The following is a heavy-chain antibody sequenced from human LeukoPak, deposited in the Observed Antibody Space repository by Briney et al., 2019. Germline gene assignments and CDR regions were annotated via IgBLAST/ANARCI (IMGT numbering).Heavy chain of an antibody. CDR3: AKDPTGYYYDSSGYPLAFFDY. J-gene: IGHJ4*02. V-gene: IGHV3-23*01. CDR2: ISGSADTT. Sequence: PGVSLRLSCAASGFTFSTFAMNWVRQAPGKGLEWVSAISGSADTTYYADSVKGRFSISRDNSRNTVYLQMNSLRAEDTAVYYCAKDPTGYYYDSSGYPLAFFDYWGQGTLVTVSS. D-gene: IGHD3-22*01. CDR1: GFTFSTFA.